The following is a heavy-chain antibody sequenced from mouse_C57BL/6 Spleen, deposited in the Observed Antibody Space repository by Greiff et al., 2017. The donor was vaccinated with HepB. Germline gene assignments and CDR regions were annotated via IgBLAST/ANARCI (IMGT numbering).Heavy chain of an antibody. CDR3: ARRTLLRGFAY. CDR1: GYTFTSYD. V-gene: IGHV1-85*01. J-gene: IGHJ3*01. CDR2: IYPRDGST. D-gene: IGHD1-1*01. Sequence: VKLMESGPELVKPGASVKLSCKASGYTFTSYDINWVKQRPGQGLEWIGWIYPRDGSTKYNEKFKGKATLTVDTSSSTAYMELHSLTSEDSAVYFCARRTLLRGFAYWGQGTLVTVSA.